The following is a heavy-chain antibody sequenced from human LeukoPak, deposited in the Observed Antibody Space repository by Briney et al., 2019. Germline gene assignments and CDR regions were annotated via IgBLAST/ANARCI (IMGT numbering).Heavy chain of an antibody. V-gene: IGHV3-21*01. CDR3: ARDGDYLMALDY. D-gene: IGHD4-11*01. CDR2: ISRSSTYI. J-gene: IGHJ4*02. CDR1: GGSISSTN. Sequence: GTLSLTCGVSGGSISSTNWWSWVRQAPGKGLEWVSSISRSSTYIYYADSVKGRFTISRDNAKNSLFLQMNSLRAEDTAVYFCARDGDYLMALDYWGQGNLVTVSS.